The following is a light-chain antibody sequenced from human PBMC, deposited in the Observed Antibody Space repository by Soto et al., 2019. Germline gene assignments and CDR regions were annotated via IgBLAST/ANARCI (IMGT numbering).Light chain of an antibody. CDR2: AAS. CDR3: QQSYSTLSIT. CDR1: QSISSY. Sequence: DIQMTQSPSTPSGSVGDRVTINCXXSQSISSYLNWYQQKPGKAPKLLIYAASSLQSGVPSRFSGSGSGTDFTLTISSLQPEDFATYYCQQSYSTLSITFGQGTRLEIK. V-gene: IGKV1-39*01. J-gene: IGKJ5*01.